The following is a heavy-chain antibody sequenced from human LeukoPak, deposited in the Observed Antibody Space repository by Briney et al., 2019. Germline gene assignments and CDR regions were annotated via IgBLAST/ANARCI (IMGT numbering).Heavy chain of an antibody. V-gene: IGHV3-74*01. CDR2: VNSDGSGT. Sequence: GGSLRLSCAASGFTFSSYWMHWVRQAPGKGLMWVSRVNSDGSGTTYADSVKGRFTISRDNAKNTLYLQMNSLRAEDTAVYYCVRRGYSYQSPRLDDWGQGTLVTVTS. CDR1: GFTFSSYW. CDR3: VRRGYSYQSPRLDD. D-gene: IGHD5-18*01. J-gene: IGHJ4*02.